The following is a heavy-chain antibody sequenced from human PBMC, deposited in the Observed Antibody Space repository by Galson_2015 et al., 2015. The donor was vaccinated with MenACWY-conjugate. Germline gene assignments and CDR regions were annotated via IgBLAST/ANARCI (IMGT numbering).Heavy chain of an antibody. Sequence: ETLSLTCTVSGGSISSYYWSWIRQPPGKGLEWIGYIYYSGSTNYNPSLKSRVTISVDTSKNQFSLKLSSVTAADTAVYYCARFTYSSGRGYDYWGQGTLVTVSS. J-gene: IGHJ4*02. CDR1: GGSISSYY. V-gene: IGHV4-59*08. CDR3: ARFTYSSGRGYDY. CDR2: IYYSGST. D-gene: IGHD6-19*01.